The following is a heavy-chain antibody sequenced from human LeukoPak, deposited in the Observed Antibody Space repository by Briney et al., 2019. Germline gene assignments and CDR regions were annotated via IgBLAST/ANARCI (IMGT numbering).Heavy chain of an antibody. Sequence: SVKVSCKVSGGTFSSYAISWVRQAPGQGLEWMGGIIPIFGTANYAQKFQGRVTITADESTSTAYMELSSLRSEDTAVYYCATSGSYYLFDYWGQGTLVTVSS. CDR2: IIPIFGTA. J-gene: IGHJ4*02. CDR1: GGTFSSYA. CDR3: ATSGSYYLFDY. D-gene: IGHD1-26*01. V-gene: IGHV1-69*01.